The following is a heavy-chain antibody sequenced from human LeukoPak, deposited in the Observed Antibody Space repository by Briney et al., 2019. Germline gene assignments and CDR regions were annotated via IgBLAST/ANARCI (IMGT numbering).Heavy chain of an antibody. CDR1: GGSFSGYY. V-gene: IGHV4-34*01. J-gene: IGHJ4*02. Sequence: SETLSLTCAVSGGSFSGYYWTWIRQPPGKGREWIGEINHSGSTNYNPPLKSRVTISLDMSMSKFSLKLSSVAAADTAVYYCARGQGTVTTHWGQGTLVTVSS. CDR3: ARGQGTVTTH. D-gene: IGHD4-17*01. CDR2: INHSGST.